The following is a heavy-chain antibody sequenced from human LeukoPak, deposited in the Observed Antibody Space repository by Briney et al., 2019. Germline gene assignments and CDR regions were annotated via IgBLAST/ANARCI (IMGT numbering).Heavy chain of an antibody. J-gene: IGHJ4*02. D-gene: IGHD6-13*01. Sequence: SGGSLRLSCAASGFTFNSYWMSWVRQAPGKGLECVASIKQDGSEKKYVDSVKGRFTISRDNAKNSLYLQMNSLRAEDTAVYYCVRGGSIVVIVAETYGFDYWGQGTRVTVSS. CDR1: GFTFNSYW. CDR2: IKQDGSEK. V-gene: IGHV3-7*01. CDR3: VRGGSIVVIVAETYGFDY.